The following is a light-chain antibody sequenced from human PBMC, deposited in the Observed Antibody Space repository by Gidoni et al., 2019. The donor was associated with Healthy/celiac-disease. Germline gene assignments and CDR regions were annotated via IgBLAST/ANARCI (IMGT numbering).Light chain of an antibody. CDR3: QQYDNLPLT. Sequence: DIQLPDSPSSLSASVGDRVTITCQASQDISNYLNWYQQKPGKAPKLLIYDASNLETGVPSRFSGSGSGTDFTFTISSLQPEDIATYYCQQYDNLPLTFGGGTKVEIK. CDR2: DAS. V-gene: IGKV1-33*01. CDR1: QDISNY. J-gene: IGKJ4*01.